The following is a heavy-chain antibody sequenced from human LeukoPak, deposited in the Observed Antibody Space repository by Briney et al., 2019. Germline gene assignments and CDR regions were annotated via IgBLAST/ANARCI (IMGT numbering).Heavy chain of an antibody. V-gene: IGHV4-39*07. CDR3: ARVRLVRGLNYYYYYGMDV. D-gene: IGHD3-10*01. J-gene: IGHJ6*02. Sequence: SETLSLTCTVSGGSFRSSSYYWGWIRQTPGKGLEWIGCIYYSGSTYYNPSLKSRVTISVDTSENQFSLKLSSVTAADTAVYYCARVRLVRGLNYYYYYGMDVWGQGTTVTVSS. CDR1: GGSFRSSSYY. CDR2: IYYSGST.